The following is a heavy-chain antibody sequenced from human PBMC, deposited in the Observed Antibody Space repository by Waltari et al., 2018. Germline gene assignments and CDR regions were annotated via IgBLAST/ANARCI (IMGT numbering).Heavy chain of an antibody. CDR3: ARVKWDDYYYMDV. J-gene: IGHJ6*03. CDR2: IIPSVGTA. Sequence: QVQLVQSGAEVKKPGSSVKVSCKASGGTFSSYAISWVRQAPGQGLEWMGGIIPSVGTANYEQKVQGRVTITADKSTSTAYMELSSLRSEDTAVYYCARVKWDDYYYMDVWGKGTTVTVSS. CDR1: GGTFSSYA. D-gene: IGHD1-26*01. V-gene: IGHV1-69*14.